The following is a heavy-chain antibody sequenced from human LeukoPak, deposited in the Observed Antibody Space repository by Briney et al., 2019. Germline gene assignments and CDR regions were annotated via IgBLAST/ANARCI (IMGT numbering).Heavy chain of an antibody. Sequence: ASVKVSCKASGGTLSSYAISWVRQAPGQGLEWMGGIIPIFGTANYAQKFQGRVTITADESTSTAYMELSSLRSEDTAVYYCARSADNYYYDSSGYYSLDYWGQGTLVTVSS. CDR1: GGTLSSYA. J-gene: IGHJ4*02. CDR2: IIPIFGTA. V-gene: IGHV1-69*01. CDR3: ARSADNYYYDSSGYYSLDY. D-gene: IGHD3-22*01.